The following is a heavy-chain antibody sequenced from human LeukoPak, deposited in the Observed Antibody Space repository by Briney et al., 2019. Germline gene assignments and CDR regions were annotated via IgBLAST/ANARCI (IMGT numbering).Heavy chain of an antibody. J-gene: IGHJ4*02. CDR3: ARVGRDFWSGSTSTFDY. Sequence: PSETLSLTCTVSGYSISSGYYWGWIRQPPGKGLEWIGSIYHSGSTYYNPSLKSRVTISVDTSKNQFSLKLSSVTTADTAVYYCARVGRDFWSGSTSTFDYWGQGTLVTVSS. CDR1: GYSISSGYY. D-gene: IGHD3-3*01. CDR2: IYHSGST. V-gene: IGHV4-38-2*02.